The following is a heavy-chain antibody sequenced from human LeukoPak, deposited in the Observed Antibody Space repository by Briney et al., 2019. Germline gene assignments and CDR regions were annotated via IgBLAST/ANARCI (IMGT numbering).Heavy chain of an antibody. Sequence: GGSLRLSCAASGFTFSSYSMNWVRPAPGKGLEWVSSISSSSRYIYFADSLKGRFTISRDSAKNSLYLQMNSLRAEDTAVYYCARVLEAASFDYWGQGILVTVSS. CDR2: ISSSSRYI. CDR3: ARVLEAASFDY. V-gene: IGHV3-21*01. CDR1: GFTFSSYS. J-gene: IGHJ4*02. D-gene: IGHD6-25*01.